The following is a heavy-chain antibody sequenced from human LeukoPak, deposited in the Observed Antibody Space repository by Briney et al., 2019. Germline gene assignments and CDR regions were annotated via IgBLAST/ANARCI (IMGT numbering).Heavy chain of an antibody. J-gene: IGHJ4*02. D-gene: IGHD2-15*01. CDR3: ARTPRRGGFDY. V-gene: IGHV4-59*01. CDR1: GGSITGYY. Sequence: PSETLSLTCTVSGGSITGYYWSWLRQPPGKRLEWIAYIHYSGTTKYNPSLKSRVTISVDTSNNQFSLKFYSVTAADTPVYYCARTPRRGGFDYWGQGALVTVSS. CDR2: IHYSGTT.